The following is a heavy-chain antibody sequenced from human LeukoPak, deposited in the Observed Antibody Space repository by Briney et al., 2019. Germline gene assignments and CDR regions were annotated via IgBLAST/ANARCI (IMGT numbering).Heavy chain of an antibody. J-gene: IGHJ5*02. V-gene: IGHV3-23*01. Sequence: GGSLRLPCAASGVTFSNYDMSWVRQAPGKGLEWVATINGSGDTTYYADSVKRLFTIPRDNPNNTLYLQSSGPSVDHTSVYYCVRGYSNGWFDPWGQETLVTVSS. CDR3: VRGYSNGWFDP. D-gene: IGHD4-11*01. CDR1: GVTFSNYD. CDR2: INGSGDTT.